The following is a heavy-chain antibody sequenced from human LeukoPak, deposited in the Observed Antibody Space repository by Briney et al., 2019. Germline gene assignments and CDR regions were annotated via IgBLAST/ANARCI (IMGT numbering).Heavy chain of an antibody. CDR3: ARSLFWNKGAFDF. J-gene: IGHJ3*01. D-gene: IGHD1/OR15-1a*01. CDR1: GFTFSNAW. V-gene: IGHV3-7*01. Sequence: GGSLRLSCAASGFTFSNAWMRWVRQTPGKGLEWVANIKQDGNEKDYADSVKGRFTISRDNTKNSLYLQMDSLRAEDTAVYYCARSLFWNKGAFDFWGQGTMVIVSS. CDR2: IKQDGNEK.